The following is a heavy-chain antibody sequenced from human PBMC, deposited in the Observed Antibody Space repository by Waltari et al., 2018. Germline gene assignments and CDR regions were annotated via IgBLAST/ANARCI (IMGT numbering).Heavy chain of an antibody. V-gene: IGHV3-9*01. CDR3: AKGHSGSYGLDS. J-gene: IGHJ4*02. CDR2: ISWNSGNI. D-gene: IGHD1-26*01. CDR1: GFTFDDYA. Sequence: EVQLVESGGGLVQPGRSLRLSCAASGFTFDDYAMHWVRQAPGKGLEWVSGISWNSGNIGYADSVKGQFTISRDNAKNSLYLQMNSLRTGDTALYYCAKGHSGSYGLDSWGQGTLVTVSP.